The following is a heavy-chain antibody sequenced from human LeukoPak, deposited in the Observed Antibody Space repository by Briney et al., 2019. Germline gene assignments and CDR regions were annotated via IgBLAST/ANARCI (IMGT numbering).Heavy chain of an antibody. V-gene: IGHV1-69*05. Sequence: SVKVSCKASGGTFSSYAISWVRQAPGQGLEWMGGIIPIFGTANYAQKFQGRVTITTDESTSTAYMELSSLRSEDTAAYYCARANLGDGYRRPYYYYMDVWGEGTTVTVSS. D-gene: IGHD5-24*01. CDR3: ARANLGDGYRRPYYYYMDV. J-gene: IGHJ6*03. CDR2: IIPIFGTA. CDR1: GGTFSSYA.